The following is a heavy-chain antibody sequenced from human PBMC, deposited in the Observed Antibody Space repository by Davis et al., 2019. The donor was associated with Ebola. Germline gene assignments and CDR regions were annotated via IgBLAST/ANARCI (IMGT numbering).Heavy chain of an antibody. V-gene: IGHV3-73*01. D-gene: IGHD3-16*01. CDR2: IRSKANSYAT. CDR1: GFTFSGSA. J-gene: IGHJ4*02. Sequence: PGGSLRLSCAASGFTFSGSAMHWIRQASGKGLEWVGRIRSKANSYATAYAASVKGRFTISRDDSKTTAYLQMNSLKTEDTAVYYCSGGGVVDYWGQGTLVTVSP. CDR3: SGGGVVDY.